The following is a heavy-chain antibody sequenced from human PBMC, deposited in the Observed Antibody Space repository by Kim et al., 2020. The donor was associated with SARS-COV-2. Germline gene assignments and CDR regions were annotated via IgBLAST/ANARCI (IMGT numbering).Heavy chain of an antibody. Sequence: GGSLRLSCAASGFTFISYGMHWVRQASGKGQEWVAVISYDGSNKYYADSVKGRFTISRDNSKNTLYLQMNSLRAEDTAVYYCAKDGQAAAHWHGAVDIWGQVTMVTVSS. J-gene: IGHJ3*02. D-gene: IGHD6-13*01. CDR1: GFTFISYG. CDR3: AKDGQAAAHWHGAVDI. V-gene: IGHV3-30*18. CDR2: ISYDGSNK.